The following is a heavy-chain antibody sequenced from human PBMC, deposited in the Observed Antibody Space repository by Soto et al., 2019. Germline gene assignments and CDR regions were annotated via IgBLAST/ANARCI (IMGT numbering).Heavy chain of an antibody. CDR1: GFTFSSYW. V-gene: IGHV3-74*01. J-gene: IGHJ2*01. CDR3: ARGGSLNWYFDL. CDR2: INSDGSST. D-gene: IGHD1-26*01. Sequence: EVQLVESGGGLVQPGGSLSLSCAASGFTFSSYWMHWVPQAPGKGLVWVSRINSDGSSTSYADSVKGRFTISRDNAKNTLYLQMNSLRAEDTAVYYCARGGSLNWYFDLWGRGTLVTVSS.